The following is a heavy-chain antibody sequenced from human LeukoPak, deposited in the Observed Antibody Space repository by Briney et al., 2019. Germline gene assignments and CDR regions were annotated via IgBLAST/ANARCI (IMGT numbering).Heavy chain of an antibody. Sequence: GGSLRLSCAGSGFTFSRHWMSWVRQAPGKGLEWVANIKQDGSEKYYVDSVKGRFTISRDNAKNSLYLQMNSLRAGDTAVYYCARGSNSSSFRYYFDNWGQGTLVTVSS. CDR1: GFTFSRHW. CDR2: IKQDGSEK. CDR3: ARGSNSSSFRYYFDN. J-gene: IGHJ4*02. V-gene: IGHV3-7*01. D-gene: IGHD6-6*01.